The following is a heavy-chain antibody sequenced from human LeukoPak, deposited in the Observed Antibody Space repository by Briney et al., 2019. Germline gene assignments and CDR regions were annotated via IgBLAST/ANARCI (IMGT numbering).Heavy chain of an antibody. V-gene: IGHV3-48*04. D-gene: IGHD6-19*01. J-gene: IGHJ5*02. Sequence: PGASPRQTCAASGSTISIPWIRWGRPAPAMRPHLSSYISASGSGIHYADSVKGRFTISRDNAENALYLQMNSLRAEDTAVYYCARDRGGWYRWFDPWGQGTLVTVSS. CDR3: ARDRGGWYRWFDP. CDR1: GSTISIPW. CDR2: ISASGSGI.